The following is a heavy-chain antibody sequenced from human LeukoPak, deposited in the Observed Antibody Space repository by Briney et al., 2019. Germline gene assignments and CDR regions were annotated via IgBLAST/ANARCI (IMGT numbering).Heavy chain of an antibody. CDR1: GFTFGDYA. CDR2: ISGDGGST. CDR3: TKDIGDGKGYMDV. Sequence: PGGSLRLSCAASGFTFGDYAMNWVRQAPGKGLEWICLISGDGGSTYYADSVKGRFTISRDNSKNSLYLQMNGLRTEDTALYYCTKDIGDGKGYMDVWGKGTTVTVSS. J-gene: IGHJ6*03. D-gene: IGHD4-17*01. V-gene: IGHV3-43*02.